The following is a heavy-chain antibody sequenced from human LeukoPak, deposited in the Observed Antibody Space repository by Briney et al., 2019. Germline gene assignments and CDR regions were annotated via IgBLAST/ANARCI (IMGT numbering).Heavy chain of an antibody. Sequence: GESLEISCKHSGYSFANYWIGWVRQMPGKGLEWMGIIYPGDSDTRYSPSFQGQVTISADKSISTAYLQWSSLKASDTAMYYCARPYYGDSSGSLDYWGQGTLVTVSS. D-gene: IGHD3-22*01. CDR2: IYPGDSDT. CDR1: GYSFANYW. J-gene: IGHJ4*02. CDR3: ARPYYGDSSGSLDY. V-gene: IGHV5-51*01.